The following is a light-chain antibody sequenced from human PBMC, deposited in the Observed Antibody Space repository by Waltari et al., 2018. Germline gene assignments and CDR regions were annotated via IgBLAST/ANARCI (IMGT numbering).Light chain of an antibody. Sequence: QSVLTQPPSVSGAPGQILTISSPGSSSDIGAGFLLPWYQQLPGTAPKLLIYATDKRPSGVPDRFSASRSGASASLAIAGLQAEDEADYYCQSYDNSLRAWVFGGGTKLTVL. CDR2: ATD. CDR3: QSYDNSLRAWV. J-gene: IGLJ3*02. CDR1: SSDIGAGFL. V-gene: IGLV1-40*01.